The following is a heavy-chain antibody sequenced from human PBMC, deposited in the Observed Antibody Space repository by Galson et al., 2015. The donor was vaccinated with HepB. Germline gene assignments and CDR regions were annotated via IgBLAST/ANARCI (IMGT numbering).Heavy chain of an antibody. Sequence: ETLSLTCAVYGGFFSGYYWSWIRQPPGKGLEWIGEINHSGSTNYNPSLKSRVTISVDTSKNQFSLKLSSVSAADTAVYYCARGYRAAYNGEHWFDPWGQGTLVTVSS. J-gene: IGHJ5*02. CDR1: GGFFSGYY. CDR3: ARGYRAAYNGEHWFDP. CDR2: INHSGST. V-gene: IGHV4-34*01. D-gene: IGHD3-10*01.